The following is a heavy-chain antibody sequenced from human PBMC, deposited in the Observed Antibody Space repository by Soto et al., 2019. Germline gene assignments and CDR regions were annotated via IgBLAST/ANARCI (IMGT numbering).Heavy chain of an antibody. CDR3: AKEDRERDYFDY. CDR2: ISGSGDST. V-gene: IGHV3-23*01. CDR1: GFTFNSYA. J-gene: IGHJ4*02. Sequence: VQLLESGGGLVQPGGSLRLSCAASGFTFNSYAMSSVRQAPGKGLEWVSAISGSGDSTSYADSVKGRCTISRDNSKNTLYLQMNSLRAEDTAVYYCAKEDRERDYFDYWGQGTLVTVSS.